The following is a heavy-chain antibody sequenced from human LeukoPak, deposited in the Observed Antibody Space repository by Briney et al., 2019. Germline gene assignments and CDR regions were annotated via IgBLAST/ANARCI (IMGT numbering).Heavy chain of an antibody. Sequence: ASVKVSCTASVYTFTSYDINWVRQAPGQGLEWTGWMNPNSGNTGYAQKFQGRVTMTRNTSISTAYMELSSLRSEDTAVYYCARGGGYYDFWSGYSFDYWGQGTLVTVSS. CDR1: VYTFTSYD. D-gene: IGHD3-3*01. CDR2: MNPNSGNT. CDR3: ARGGGYYDFWSGYSFDY. V-gene: IGHV1-8*01. J-gene: IGHJ4*02.